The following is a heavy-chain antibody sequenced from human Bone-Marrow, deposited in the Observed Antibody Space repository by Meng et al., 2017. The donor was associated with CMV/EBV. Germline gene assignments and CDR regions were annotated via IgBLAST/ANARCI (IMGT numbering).Heavy chain of an antibody. CDR3: ARVMRSGTLTRIFAARRSGSAFDI. D-gene: IGHD1-26*01. J-gene: IGHJ3*02. CDR2: ISSSGSTI. CDR1: GFTFSSYE. Sequence: GESLKISCAASGFTFSSYEMNWVRQAPGKGLEWVSYISSSGSTIYYADSVKVRFTISRDNAKNSLYLQMNSLRAEDTAVYYCARVMRSGTLTRIFAARRSGSAFDIWGQGTMVTFSS. V-gene: IGHV3-48*03.